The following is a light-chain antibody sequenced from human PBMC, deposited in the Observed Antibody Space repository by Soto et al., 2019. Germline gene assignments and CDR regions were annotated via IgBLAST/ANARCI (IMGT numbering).Light chain of an antibody. J-gene: IGKJ1*01. Sequence: EIVLTQSPATLSLSPGERATLSCRASQSVSRYLAWYQQKPGQAPRLLIYDASNRATGIPARFSGSGSGTDFTLTISGLEPEDFAVYYCQQRSNWPWTFGQGTKVEIK. CDR3: QQRSNWPWT. CDR1: QSVSRY. CDR2: DAS. V-gene: IGKV3-11*01.